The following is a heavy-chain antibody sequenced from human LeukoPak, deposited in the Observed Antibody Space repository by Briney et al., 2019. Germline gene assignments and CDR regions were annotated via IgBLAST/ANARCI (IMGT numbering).Heavy chain of an antibody. CDR2: ISSSGSYI. D-gene: IGHD2-2*01. V-gene: IGHV3-21*01. J-gene: IGHJ5*02. Sequence: PGGSLRLSCAASGFTFSSYSMNWFRQAPGKGLEWVSSISSSGSYIYYADSLKGRFTISRDNAKNSLYLQMNSLRAEDTAVYYCARDYLVVPAAMWWFDPWGQGTLVTVSS. CDR3: ARDYLVVPAAMWWFDP. CDR1: GFTFSSYS.